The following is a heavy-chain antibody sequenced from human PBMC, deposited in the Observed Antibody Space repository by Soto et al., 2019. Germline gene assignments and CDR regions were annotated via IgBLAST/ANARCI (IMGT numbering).Heavy chain of an antibody. Sequence: GGSLRLSCAASGFTFSSYAMHRVRQAPGKGLEWVAVISYDVRNKYYADSGNVRFTISRDNSKYTLYLQINSLRADDTAVYYCARDRYTQRYSSGWYGGFYWGQGTLGTFA. CDR3: ARDRYTQRYSSGWYGGFY. V-gene: IGHV3-30*14. CDR1: GFTFSSYA. CDR2: ISYDVRNK. D-gene: IGHD6-19*01. J-gene: IGHJ4*01.